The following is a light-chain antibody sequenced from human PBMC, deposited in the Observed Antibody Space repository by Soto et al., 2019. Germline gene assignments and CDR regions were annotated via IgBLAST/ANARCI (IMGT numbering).Light chain of an antibody. J-gene: IGLJ2*01. CDR1: TSNIGAGYD. Sequence: QSVLTQPPSVSGAPGQRVTIFCTGSTSNIGAGYDVHWYQQLPGTAPKLLIYINNNRPSGVPDRFSGSKSGTSASLAITGLEADDEADYYCQSYDISLSAVVFGGGTKLTVL. V-gene: IGLV1-40*01. CDR3: QSYDISLSAVV. CDR2: INN.